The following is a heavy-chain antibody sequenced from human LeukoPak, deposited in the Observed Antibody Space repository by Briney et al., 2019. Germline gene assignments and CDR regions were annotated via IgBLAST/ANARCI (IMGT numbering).Heavy chain of an antibody. CDR3: ARDYIAYDPLDY. CDR1: GFTFSSYN. Sequence: GGSLRLSCAASGFTFSSYNMNWVRQAPGKGLEWVSSISSSSTYIYYTDSVKGRFTISRDNAKNSLYLQMNSLRAEDTAVYWCARDYIAYDPLDYWGQGTLVTVSS. V-gene: IGHV3-21*01. D-gene: IGHD3-3*01. CDR2: ISSSSTYI. J-gene: IGHJ4*02.